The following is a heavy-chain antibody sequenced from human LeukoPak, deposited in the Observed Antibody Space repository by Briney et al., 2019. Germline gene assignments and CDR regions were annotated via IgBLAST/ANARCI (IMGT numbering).Heavy chain of an antibody. CDR1: GGSISSGGYY. CDR2: IYYSGST. V-gene: IGHV4-31*03. D-gene: IGHD5-18*01. CDR3: ARAGSYGYSIDY. Sequence: SQTLSLTCTVSGGSISSGGYYWSWIRQHPGKGLEWIGYIYYSGSTYYNPSLKSRVTISVDTSKNQFSLKLSSVTAADTAVYYCARAGSYGYSIDYWGQGTLVTVSS. J-gene: IGHJ4*02.